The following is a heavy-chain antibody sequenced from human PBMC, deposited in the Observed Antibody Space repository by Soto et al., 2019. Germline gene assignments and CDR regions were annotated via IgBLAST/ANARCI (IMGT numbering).Heavy chain of an antibody. CDR1: GFTFSSHA. J-gene: IGHJ4*02. CDR2: ISSDGSNK. V-gene: IGHV3-30-3*01. D-gene: IGHD1-26*01. Sequence: QVQLVESGGGVVQPGRSLRLSCAVSGFTFSSHAMHWVRQAPGKGLEWVTLISSDGSNKYYAISVKGRFTTSRDNSKNTMYLQMNSLRVEDTAVYYCARDDEGGSDCDLGYWGQGALVTVSS. CDR3: ARDDEGGSDCDLGY.